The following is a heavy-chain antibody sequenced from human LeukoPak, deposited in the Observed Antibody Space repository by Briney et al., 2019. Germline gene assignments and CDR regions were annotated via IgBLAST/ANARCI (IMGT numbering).Heavy chain of an antibody. CDR2: IRSKANSYAT. Sequence: GGSLRLSCSASWLTFSCSSMHWVRQASGKGREWVGRIRSKANSYATAYAASVKGRFTMSRDDSKNTGYLQMKSLKTEDTGVYYYTRQGATRDWFDTWGQGALVTVSS. V-gene: IGHV3-73*01. CDR1: WLTFSCSS. CDR3: TRQGATRDWFDT. J-gene: IGHJ5*02. D-gene: IGHD1-26*01.